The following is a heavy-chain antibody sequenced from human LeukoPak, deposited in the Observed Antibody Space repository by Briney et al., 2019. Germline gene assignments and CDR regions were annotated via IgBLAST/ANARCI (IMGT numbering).Heavy chain of an antibody. CDR1: GFTFSSYG. CDR2: IRYDGSYK. V-gene: IGHV3-30*02. Sequence: GGSLRLSCAASGFTFSSYGMHWVRQAPGKGLEWVAFIRYDGSYKYCADSVKGRFTISRDNSKNTLYLQMNSLITEDTAVYYCATEGGSYYVHTFDYWGQGTLVTVSS. J-gene: IGHJ4*02. CDR3: ATEGGSYYVHTFDY. D-gene: IGHD1-26*01.